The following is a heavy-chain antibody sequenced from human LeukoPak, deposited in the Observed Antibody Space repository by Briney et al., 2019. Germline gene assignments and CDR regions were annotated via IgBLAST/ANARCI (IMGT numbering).Heavy chain of an antibody. CDR1: GYTFTGYY. CDR2: INPNSGGT. V-gene: IGHV1-2*02. J-gene: IGHJ4*02. CDR3: ARGVDQWPGKPFDY. D-gene: IGHD6-19*01. Sequence: ASVKVSCKASGYTFTGYYMHWVRQAPGQGLEWMGWINPNSGGTNYARKFQGRVTMTRDTSISTAYMELSRLRSDDTAVYYCARGVDQWPGKPFDYWGQGTLVTVSS.